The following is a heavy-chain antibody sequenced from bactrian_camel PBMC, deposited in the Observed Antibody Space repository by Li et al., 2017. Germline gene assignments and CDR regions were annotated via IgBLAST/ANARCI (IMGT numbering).Heavy chain of an antibody. CDR2: IDRDGIT. CDR1: ANYDRYNC. CDR3: AADHSWHRCPPRQYGYSF. J-gene: IGHJ4*01. D-gene: IGHD3*01. Sequence: HVQLVESGGGSVQAGGSLKLSCAASANYDRYNCIGWVRQVPGKEREGVAGIDRDGITSYADSVKGRFTISQDNAENTVYLQMNNLRPEDTAVYYCAADHSWHRCPPRQYGYSFWGRGTQVTVS. V-gene: IGHV3S53*01.